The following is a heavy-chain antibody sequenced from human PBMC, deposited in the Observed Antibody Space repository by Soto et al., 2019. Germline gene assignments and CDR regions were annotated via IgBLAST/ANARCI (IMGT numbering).Heavy chain of an antibody. CDR3: ALAPAAHILH. CDR1: GGSLSAYY. Sequence: QVQLQQWGAGLLKPSETLSLTCAVYGGSLSAYYWSWIRQPPGKGLEWIGEINPSGTTNYNPSLKSRVTISVDTSKNKFSLKLSSVPAADTAVYHCALAPAAHILHWGQGTLVTVSS. CDR2: INPSGTT. J-gene: IGHJ1*01. D-gene: IGHD2-2*01. V-gene: IGHV4-34*01.